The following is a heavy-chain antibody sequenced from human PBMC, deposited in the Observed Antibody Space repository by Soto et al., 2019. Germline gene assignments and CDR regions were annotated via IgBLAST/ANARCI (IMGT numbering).Heavy chain of an antibody. D-gene: IGHD2-15*01. CDR2: IIPIFGTA. CDR3: ARDPGYCSGGSCYGLDP. V-gene: IGHV1-69*13. Sequence: GASVKVSCKASGGTFSSYAISWVRQAPGQGLEWMGVIIPIFGTANYAQKFQGRVTITADESTSTAYMELSSLRSEDTAVYYCARDPGYCSGGSCYGLDPWGQGTLVTVSS. CDR1: GGTFSSYA. J-gene: IGHJ5*02.